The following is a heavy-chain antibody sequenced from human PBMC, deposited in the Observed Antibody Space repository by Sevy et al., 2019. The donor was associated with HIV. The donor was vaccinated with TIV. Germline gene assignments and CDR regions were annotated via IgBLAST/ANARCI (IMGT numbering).Heavy chain of an antibody. Sequence: SETLSLTCTISGGSISSSSYYWGWIRQPPGKGLEWMGSLYSTGATSYNPSLESRVTASADTSRNRFYLKLDSVSAADTAVYYCATPLPSGWYEGTGGYFDLWGRGTLVTVSS. CDR2: LYSTGAT. J-gene: IGHJ2*01. D-gene: IGHD6-19*01. V-gene: IGHV4-39*01. CDR1: GGSISSSSYY. CDR3: ATPLPSGWYEGTGGYFDL.